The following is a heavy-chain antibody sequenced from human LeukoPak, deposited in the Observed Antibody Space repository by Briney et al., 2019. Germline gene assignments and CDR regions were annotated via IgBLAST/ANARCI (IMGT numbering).Heavy chain of an antibody. Sequence: TGGSLRLSCAASGFTFSSYGMSWIRQPPGKGLEWIGEINHSGSTNYNPSLKSRVTISVDTSKNQFSLKLSSMTAADTAVYYCARHNTESDYWGQGTLVTVSS. V-gene: IGHV4-34*01. CDR1: GFTFSSYG. CDR3: ARHNTESDY. D-gene: IGHD1-14*01. J-gene: IGHJ4*02. CDR2: INHSGST.